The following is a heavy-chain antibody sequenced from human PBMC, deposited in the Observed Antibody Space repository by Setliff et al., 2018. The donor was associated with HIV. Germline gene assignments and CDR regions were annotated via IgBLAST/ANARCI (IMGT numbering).Heavy chain of an antibody. D-gene: IGHD3-9*01. Sequence: PSETLSLTCVVSGCSISSNDWWGWIRQSPGKGLEWIGYIYYSGSIYYNPSLKSRVTMSVDTSKNQFSLKLSSVTAADTAVYYCARTPGTIWGYDYWGQGTLVTVSS. J-gene: IGHJ4*02. CDR1: GCSISSNDW. CDR3: ARTPGTIWGYDY. V-gene: IGHV4-28*05. CDR2: IYYSGSI.